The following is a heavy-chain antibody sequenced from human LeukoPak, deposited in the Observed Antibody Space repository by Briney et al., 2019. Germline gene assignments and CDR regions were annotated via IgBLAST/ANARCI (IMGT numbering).Heavy chain of an antibody. D-gene: IGHD6-19*01. V-gene: IGHV6-1*01. Sequence: SQTLSVTCAISGDSVSSNNGAWNWIRQSPSRGLEWLGRTYYRSKWYNDYAESMKGRIIINPDTSKNQFSLQLNSVTPEDTAVYYCARDVGISGWYTFDYWGRGTLVTVSS. CDR2: TYYRSKWYN. J-gene: IGHJ4*02. CDR1: GDSVSSNNGA. CDR3: ARDVGISGWYTFDY.